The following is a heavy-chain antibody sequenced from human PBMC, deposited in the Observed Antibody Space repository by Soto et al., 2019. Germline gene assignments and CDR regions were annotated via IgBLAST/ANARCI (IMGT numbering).Heavy chain of an antibody. V-gene: IGHV4-39*01. J-gene: IGHJ4*02. Sequence: QLQLQESGPGLVKPSETLSLTCTVSGGSISNSSYYWGWIRQPPGKGLEWIVSIYYSGSTYYNQSLKSRVTISVDTSKNQISLKLSSVTAADTAVYYCARKAYSGYDYYFDYWGQGTLVTVSS. CDR2: IYYSGST. CDR3: ARKAYSGYDYYFDY. CDR1: GGSISNSSYY. D-gene: IGHD5-12*01.